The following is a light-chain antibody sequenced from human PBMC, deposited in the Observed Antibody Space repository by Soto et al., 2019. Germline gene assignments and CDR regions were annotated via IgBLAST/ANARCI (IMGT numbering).Light chain of an antibody. Sequence: ETVLTQSPGTLSLSPGEGATLSCRASQSVSSYLAWYQQKPGQAPRLLIYGASSRATGIPDRFSGSGSGTDFTLTISRLEPEDFAVYYCQQYGSSPTWTFGQGTKVDIK. J-gene: IGKJ1*01. CDR1: QSVSSY. CDR3: QQYGSSPTWT. V-gene: IGKV3-20*01. CDR2: GAS.